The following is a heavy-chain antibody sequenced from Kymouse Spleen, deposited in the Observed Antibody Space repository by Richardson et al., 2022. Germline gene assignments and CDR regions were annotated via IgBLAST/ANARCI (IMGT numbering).Heavy chain of an antibody. D-gene: IGHD3-9*01. Sequence: EVQLVESGGGLVKPGGSLRLSCAASGFTFSNAWMSWVRQAPGKGLEWVGRIKSKTDGGTTDYAAPVKGRFTISRDDSKNTLYLQMNSLKTEDTAVYYCTTEVLTGYCLLLLRYGRLGPRDHGHRLL. J-gene: IGHJ6*02. CDR1: GFTFSNAW. CDR2: IKSKTDGGTT. V-gene: IGHV3-15*01. CDR3: TTEVLTGYCLLLLRYGR.